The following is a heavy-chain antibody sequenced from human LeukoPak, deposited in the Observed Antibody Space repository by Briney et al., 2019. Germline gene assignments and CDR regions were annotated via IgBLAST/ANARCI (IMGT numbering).Heavy chain of an antibody. CDR3: AKDLYYDSSGPFDY. V-gene: IGHV3-33*06. Sequence: GRSLRLSCAASGFTISSYGMHWVRQAPGKGLEWVAVIWYDGSNKYYADSVKGRFTISRDNSKNTLYLQMNSLRAEDTAVYYCAKDLYYDSSGPFDYWGQGTLVTVSS. CDR2: IWYDGSNK. D-gene: IGHD3-22*01. J-gene: IGHJ4*02. CDR1: GFTISSYG.